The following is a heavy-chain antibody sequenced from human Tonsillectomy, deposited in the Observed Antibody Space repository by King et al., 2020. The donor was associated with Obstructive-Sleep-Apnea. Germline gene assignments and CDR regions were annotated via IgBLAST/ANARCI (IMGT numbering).Heavy chain of an antibody. CDR1: GFRFSNYW. CDR3: ARDSGTTLIYGNFDL. J-gene: IGHJ2*01. V-gene: IGHV3-7*01. Sequence: VQLVESGGGLVQPGGSLRLSCAASGFRFSNYWMSWVRQAPGKGLEWVANIKQDGSEKYYVDSVKGRFTISRDNAKNSLYLQMNSLRAEDTAVYYCARDSGTTLIYGNFDLWGPGTLVTVSS. D-gene: IGHD1-1*01. CDR2: IKQDGSEK.